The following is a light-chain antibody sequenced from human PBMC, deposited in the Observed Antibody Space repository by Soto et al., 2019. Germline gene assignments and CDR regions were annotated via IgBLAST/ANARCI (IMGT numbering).Light chain of an antibody. J-gene: IGLJ1*01. CDR1: SSDVGGYNY. CDR2: EVN. V-gene: IGLV2-8*01. Sequence: QSVLTQPPSASGSPGQSVAISCTGTSSDVGGYNYVSWYQQHPVKAPKLMIYEVNKRPSGVPDRFSGSKSGNPASLTVSGLQAGDEADYYCSTYAGSSNVFGTGTKVP. CDR3: STYAGSSNV.